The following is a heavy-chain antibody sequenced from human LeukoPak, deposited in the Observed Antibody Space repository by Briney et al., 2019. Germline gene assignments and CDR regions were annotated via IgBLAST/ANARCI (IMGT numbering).Heavy chain of an antibody. CDR1: GGTFSSYA. Sequence: SVMVSCKASGGTFSSYAISWVRQAPGQGLEWMGRIIPILGRANYAQKFQGRVTITGDKSRSTAYMELSSLRSEETAVYYCAKTTYYYDSSGYYGYWGQGTLVTVSS. V-gene: IGHV1-69*04. D-gene: IGHD3-22*01. J-gene: IGHJ4*02. CDR2: IIPILGRA. CDR3: AKTTYYYDSSGYYGY.